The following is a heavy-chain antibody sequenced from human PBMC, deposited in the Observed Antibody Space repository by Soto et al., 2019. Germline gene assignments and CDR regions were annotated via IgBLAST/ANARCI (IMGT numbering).Heavy chain of an antibody. CDR2: IYYSGST. V-gene: IGHV4-30-4*01. CDR3: ARFSPLGDIVVVPAAIEDKFDY. CDR1: GGSISSGDYY. Sequence: QVQLQESGPGLVKPSQTLSLTCTVSGGSISSGDYYWSWIRQPPGKGLEWIGYIYYSGSTYYNPSLKSRVNISVDTSKNQFSLKLSSVTAADTAVYYCARFSPLGDIVVVPAAIEDKFDYWGQGTLVTVSS. D-gene: IGHD2-2*01. J-gene: IGHJ4*02.